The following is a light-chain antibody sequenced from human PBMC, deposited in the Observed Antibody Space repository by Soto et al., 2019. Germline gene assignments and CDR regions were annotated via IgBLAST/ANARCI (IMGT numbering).Light chain of an antibody. J-gene: IGLJ2*01. V-gene: IGLV1-40*01. Sequence: QSVLTQPPSVSGAXXXRXXXSCTGSSSNIGAGYDVHWYQQLPGTAPKLLIYGNSNRPSGVPDRFSGSKSGTSASLAITGLQAEDEADYYCQSYDSSLSGSVVFGGGTKLTVL. CDR3: QSYDSSLSGSVV. CDR2: GNS. CDR1: SSNIGAGYD.